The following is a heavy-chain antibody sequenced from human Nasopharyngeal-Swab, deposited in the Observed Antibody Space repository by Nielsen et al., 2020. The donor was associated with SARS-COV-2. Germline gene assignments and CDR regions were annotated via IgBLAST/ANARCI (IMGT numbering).Heavy chain of an antibody. V-gene: IGHV5-51*01. CDR3: ARPLWSYADHFDY. CDR1: GYSFTSYW. D-gene: IGHD1-26*01. J-gene: IGHJ4*02. CDR2: IYPGDSET. Sequence: GESLKISCKGSGYSFTSYWSGWVRQMPGKGLEWMGIIYPGDSETRYSPSFQGQVTISADKSISTAYLQWSSLKASDTAVYYCARPLWSYADHFDYWGQGTLVTVSS.